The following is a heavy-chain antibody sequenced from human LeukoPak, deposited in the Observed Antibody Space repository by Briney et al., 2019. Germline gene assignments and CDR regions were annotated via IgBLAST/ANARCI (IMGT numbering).Heavy chain of an antibody. Sequence: GASVKVSCKASGYTFTSYDINWVRQAPGQGLEWMGCISPYNGNTNYAQKLQGRATVSTDTSTSTAYMELRSLRSDDTAVYYCARGVYIWGQGIMVTVSS. V-gene: IGHV1-18*01. CDR1: GYTFTSYD. J-gene: IGHJ3*02. CDR3: ARGVYI. CDR2: ISPYNGNT.